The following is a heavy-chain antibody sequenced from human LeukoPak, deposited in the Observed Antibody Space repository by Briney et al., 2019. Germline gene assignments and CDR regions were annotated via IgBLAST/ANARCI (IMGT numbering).Heavy chain of an antibody. CDR3: ARGNSSGWYKYFQH. CDR2: MNPNSGNT. CDR1: GYTFTSYD. D-gene: IGHD6-19*01. J-gene: IGHJ1*01. V-gene: IGHV1-8*03. Sequence: ASVKVSCKASGYTFTSYDINWVRQATGQGLEWMGWMNPNSGNTGYAQKFQGRVTITRNTSISTAYMELSSLRSEDTAVYYCARGNSSGWYKYFQHWGQGTLVTVSS.